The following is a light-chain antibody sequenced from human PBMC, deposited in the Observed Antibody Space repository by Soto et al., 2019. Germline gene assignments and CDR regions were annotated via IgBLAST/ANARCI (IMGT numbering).Light chain of an antibody. Sequence: SYELTQPPSVSVSPGQPATITCSGDKLGDKYACWFQQKPGQSPVLVICQDNKRPSGIPERFSGSNSGNTATLTISGTQAMDEADYYCQAWDCNIVLFGGGTKLTVL. CDR3: QAWDCNIVL. V-gene: IGLV3-1*01. CDR1: KLGDKY. CDR2: QDN. J-gene: IGLJ3*02.